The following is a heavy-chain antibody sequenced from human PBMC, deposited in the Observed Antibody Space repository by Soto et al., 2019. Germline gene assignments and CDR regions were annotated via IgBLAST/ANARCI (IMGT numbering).Heavy chain of an antibody. Sequence: GSLRLSCAASGXTFSDYYMSWIRQAPGKGLEWVSYISSSGSTIYYADSVKGRFTISRDNAKNSLYLQMNSLRAEDTAVYYFARATLIRFLEWLGGDAFDIWGQGTMGTVSS. CDR2: ISSSGSTI. D-gene: IGHD3-3*01. CDR1: GXTFSDYY. V-gene: IGHV3-11*01. CDR3: ARATLIRFLEWLGGDAFDI. J-gene: IGHJ3*02.